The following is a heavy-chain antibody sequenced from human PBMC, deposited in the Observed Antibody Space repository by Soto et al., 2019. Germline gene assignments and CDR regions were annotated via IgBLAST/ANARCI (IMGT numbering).Heavy chain of an antibody. CDR3: ARMVRGSNIDYYHYMDV. CDR2: ISPYNGDT. CDR1: GYTFTSYA. D-gene: IGHD3-10*01. Sequence: GASVKVSCKASGYTFTSYAISWVRQAPGQGLEWMGWISPYNGDTNYAQELQGRVTVTTDTSTSTAYMELRSLRSEDTAVYYCARMVRGSNIDYYHYMDVWGKGTSVTVSS. V-gene: IGHV1-18*01. J-gene: IGHJ6*03.